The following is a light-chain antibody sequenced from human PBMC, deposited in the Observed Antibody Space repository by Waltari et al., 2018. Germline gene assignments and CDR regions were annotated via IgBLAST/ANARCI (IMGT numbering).Light chain of an antibody. J-gene: IGKJ1*01. Sequence: DIYMAQSPSSLSASVGDRVTISCRANHDIRGFLAWYQHKPGQAPKLLLYGTSRLESGVPPRFSGSDSGTTFTLTISLLQPEDSATYYCQQYYSTPQTFGQGTKVEI. V-gene: IGKV1-NL1*01. CDR2: GTS. CDR1: HDIRGF. CDR3: QQYYSTPQT.